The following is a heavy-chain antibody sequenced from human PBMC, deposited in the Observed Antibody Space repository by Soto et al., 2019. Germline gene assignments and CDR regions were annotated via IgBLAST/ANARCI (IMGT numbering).Heavy chain of an antibody. J-gene: IGHJ6*02. D-gene: IGHD6-13*01. CDR2: IYPGDSDT. Sequence: GESVKISCNGSGYSFTSYWIGWVRQMPGKGLEWMGIIYPGDSDTRYSPSFQGQVTISADKSISTAYLQWSSLKASDTAMYYCARSPRIAAAGGAYYYYGMDVWGQGTTVTVSS. CDR1: GYSFTSYW. V-gene: IGHV5-51*01. CDR3: ARSPRIAAAGGAYYYYGMDV.